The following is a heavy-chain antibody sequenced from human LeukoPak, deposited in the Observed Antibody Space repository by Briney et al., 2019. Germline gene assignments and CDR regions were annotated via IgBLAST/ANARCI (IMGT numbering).Heavy chain of an antibody. V-gene: IGHV1-2*02. CDR1: GYTFTGYY. J-gene: IGHJ4*02. CDR3: ARATSGYYDYIDF. Sequence: GASVKVSCKASGYTFTGYYMHWVRQAPGQGLEWMGWINPNSGGTNYAQKFQGRVTMTRDTSISTAYMELSRLRSDDTAVHWCARATSGYYDYIDFWGQGTLVTVSS. D-gene: IGHD3-22*01. CDR2: INPNSGGT.